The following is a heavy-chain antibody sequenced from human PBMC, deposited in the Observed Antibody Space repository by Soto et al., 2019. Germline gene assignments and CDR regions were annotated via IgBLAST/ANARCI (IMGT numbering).Heavy chain of an antibody. D-gene: IGHD2-2*01. CDR3: AKGSTRGYCSSTSCYGSNGYFDY. J-gene: IGHJ4*02. V-gene: IGHV3-23*01. CDR1: GFTFSSYA. CDR2: ISGSGGST. Sequence: EVQLLESGGGLVQPGGSLRLSCAASGFTFSSYAMSWVRQAPGKGLEWVSAISGSGGSTYYADSVKGRFTISRDNSKNTLYLQMNSLRAEDTAVYYCAKGSTRGYCSSTSCYGSNGYFDYWGQGTLVTVSS.